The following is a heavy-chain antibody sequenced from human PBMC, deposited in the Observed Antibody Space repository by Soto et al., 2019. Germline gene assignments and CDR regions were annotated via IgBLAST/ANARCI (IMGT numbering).Heavy chain of an antibody. CDR1: GFTFSSHG. CDR3: AKDGMTREIDMAFDI. V-gene: IGHV3-30*18. D-gene: IGHD1-20*01. Sequence: GGSLRLSCAASGFTFSSHGMHWVRQAPGKGLEWVAVISYDGSNKYYADSVKGRFTISRDNSKNTLYLQMNSLRAEDAAVYYCAKDGMTREIDMAFDIWGQGTMVTVSS. J-gene: IGHJ3*02. CDR2: ISYDGSNK.